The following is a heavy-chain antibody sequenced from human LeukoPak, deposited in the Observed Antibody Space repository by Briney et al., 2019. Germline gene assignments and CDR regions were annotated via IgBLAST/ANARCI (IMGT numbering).Heavy chain of an antibody. J-gene: IGHJ4*02. CDR1: GGTFISYA. CDR2: IIPIFGTA. CDR3: AKGAISIQGHGQRWGLFDY. V-gene: IGHV1-69*01. D-gene: IGHD5-24*01. Sequence: SVTVSCMASGGTFISYAISWVRQAPGQGREWMGGIIPIFGTANYAQKCQGRVTITADESMRTDYLGLSSLRSEDTAVYYCAKGAISIQGHGQRWGLFDYGGRGPLAT.